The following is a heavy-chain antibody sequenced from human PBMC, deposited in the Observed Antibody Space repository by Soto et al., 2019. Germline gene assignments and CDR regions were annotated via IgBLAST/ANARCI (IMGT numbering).Heavy chain of an antibody. V-gene: IGHV4-34*01. D-gene: IGHD2-15*01. Sequence: PEETLSLTCAVYGGSFSGYYWSWIRQPPGKGLEWIGEINHSGSTNYNPSLKSRVTISVDTSKNQFSLKLSSVTAADTAVYYCASRWSNWFDPWGQGTLVTVSS. CDR1: GGSFSGYY. CDR2: INHSGST. J-gene: IGHJ5*02. CDR3: ASRWSNWFDP.